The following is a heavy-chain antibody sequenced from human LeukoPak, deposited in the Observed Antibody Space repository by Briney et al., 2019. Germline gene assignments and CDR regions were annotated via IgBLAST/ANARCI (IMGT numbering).Heavy chain of an antibody. J-gene: IGHJ4*02. CDR1: GYTFTSYD. Sequence: GASVKVSCKASGYTFTSYDINWVRQATGQGLEWMGWINPNSGGTNYAQKFQGRVTMTRDTSISTAYMELSRLRSDDTAVYYCARDDSSGSGYWGQGTLVTVSS. D-gene: IGHD3-22*01. CDR3: ARDDSSGSGY. V-gene: IGHV1-2*02. CDR2: INPNSGGT.